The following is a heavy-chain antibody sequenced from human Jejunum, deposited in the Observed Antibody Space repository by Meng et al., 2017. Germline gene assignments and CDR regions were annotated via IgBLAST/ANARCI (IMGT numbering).Heavy chain of an antibody. V-gene: IGHV3-7*01. CDR3: ARPSYNNWAIDY. CDR2: INQDASVK. Sequence: GESLKISCEASGFTFSSYWIGWVRQAPGKGLEWVANINQDASVKYYVDSVKGRFTISRDSAKNSLYVQMNSLRAEDTALYYCARPSYNNWAIDYWGQGTLVTVSS. D-gene: IGHD1-1*01. J-gene: IGHJ4*02. CDR1: GFTFSSYW.